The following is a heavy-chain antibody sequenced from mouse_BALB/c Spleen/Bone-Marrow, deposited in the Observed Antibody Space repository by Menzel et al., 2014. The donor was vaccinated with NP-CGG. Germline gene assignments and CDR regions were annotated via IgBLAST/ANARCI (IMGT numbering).Heavy chain of an antibody. CDR2: FFPGSGFI. Sequence: VQLQQSGAELVKPGASVKVACKASGYTFTEYIIHWIKQRSGQGLEWIGWFFPGSGFIKYNEKFKDKASLTADKSSSTVYMELSRLTSEDSAVYFCARHEDLDIRRRLGAMDYWGQGTSVTVSS. CDR1: GYTFTEYI. V-gene: IGHV1-62-2*01. J-gene: IGHJ4*01. D-gene: IGHD2-12*01. CDR3: ARHEDLDIRRRLGAMDY.